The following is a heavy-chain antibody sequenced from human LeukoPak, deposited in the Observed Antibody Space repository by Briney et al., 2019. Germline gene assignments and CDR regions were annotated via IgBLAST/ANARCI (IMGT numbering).Heavy chain of an antibody. J-gene: IGHJ4*02. CDR1: GGTFSSYA. Sequence: GASVKVPCKASGGTFSSYAISWVRQAPGQGLEWMGGIIPIFGTANYAQKFQGRVTITTDESTSTAYMELSSLRSEDTAVYYCARMAFRSWYILGFDYWGQGTLVTVSS. CDR2: IIPIFGTA. V-gene: IGHV1-69*05. CDR3: ARMAFRSWYILGFDY. D-gene: IGHD6-13*01.